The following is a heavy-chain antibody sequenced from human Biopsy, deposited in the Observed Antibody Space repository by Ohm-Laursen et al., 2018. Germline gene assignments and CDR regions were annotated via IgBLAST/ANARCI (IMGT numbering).Heavy chain of an antibody. CDR2: IYDRGSTA. D-gene: IGHD6-19*01. Sequence: SETLSLTCTVSGDSVSSGSFYWTWIRQPPGQGLDYIGYIYDRGSTANYNPPLESRVTMSADMPKNQFSLKLSSVNAADTAIDYCARGMLSSGWPYFDSWGQGTLVTVSS. CDR3: ARGMLSSGWPYFDS. CDR1: GDSVSSGSFY. V-gene: IGHV4-61*01. J-gene: IGHJ4*02.